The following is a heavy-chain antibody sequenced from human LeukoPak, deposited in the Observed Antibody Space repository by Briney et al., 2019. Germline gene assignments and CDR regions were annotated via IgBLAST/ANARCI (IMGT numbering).Heavy chain of an antibody. D-gene: IGHD1-26*01. V-gene: IGHV1-8*01. Sequence: ASVKVSCKASGYTFTSYDINWVRQATGPGLEWMGWMNPNSGNTGYAQKFQGRVTMTRNTSISTAHMELSSLRSEDTAVYYCARDGIVGAGRPYWGQGTLVTVSS. CDR2: MNPNSGNT. CDR3: ARDGIVGAGRPY. J-gene: IGHJ4*02. CDR1: GYTFTSYD.